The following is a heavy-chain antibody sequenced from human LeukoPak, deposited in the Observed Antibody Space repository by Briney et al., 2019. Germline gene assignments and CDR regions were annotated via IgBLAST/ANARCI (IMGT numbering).Heavy chain of an antibody. CDR3: ARGGSSWYVDDAFDI. D-gene: IGHD6-13*01. J-gene: IGHJ3*02. Sequence: GGSLRLSCAASGFTFSSYSMNWVRQAPGKGLEWVSSISSSSSYIFYADSVKGRFTISRDNAKNSLYLQMNSLRAEDTAVYYCARGGSSWYVDDAFDIWGQGTMVTVSS. CDR2: ISSSSSYI. V-gene: IGHV3-21*01. CDR1: GFTFSSYS.